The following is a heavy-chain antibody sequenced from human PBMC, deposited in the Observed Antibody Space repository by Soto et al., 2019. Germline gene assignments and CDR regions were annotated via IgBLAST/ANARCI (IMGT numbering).Heavy chain of an antibody. Sequence: XGSLRLSCVASGFTFSDYYMSWVRQAPGKGLEWLSYSSNSGTYTKYAGSVKGRFSISRDNAKNSLYLQINSLRGEDTAIYYCARSGDNYNVLDYWGQGTPVTVS. V-gene: IGHV3-11*06. CDR3: ARSGDNYNVLDY. CDR1: GFTFSDYY. CDR2: SSNSGTYT. D-gene: IGHD3-10*02. J-gene: IGHJ4*02.